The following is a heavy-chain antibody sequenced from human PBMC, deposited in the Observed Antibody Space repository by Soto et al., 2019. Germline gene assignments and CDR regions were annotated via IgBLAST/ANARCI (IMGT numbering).Heavy chain of an antibody. CDR3: VIEHSATEWLSPEILRIMDV. D-gene: IGHD3-3*01. CDR1: GGSFTGYY. CDR2: INHDGNT. J-gene: IGHJ6*02. V-gene: IGHV4-34*01. Sequence: KPSETLSLTCAVHGGSFTGYYWSWIRQPPGKGLEWIGEINHDGNTKYNPSLQSRVAISVDTSKNQFSLKLNSVTAADTAVYYCVIEHSATEWLSPEILRIMDVWGQGTTVTVSS.